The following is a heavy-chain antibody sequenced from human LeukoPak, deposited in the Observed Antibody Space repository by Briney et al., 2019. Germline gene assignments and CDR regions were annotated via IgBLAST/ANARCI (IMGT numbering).Heavy chain of an antibody. CDR2: VNWNGGST. Sequence: GGSLRLSCAASGFTFDDYGMSWVRQAPGKGMEWVSGVNWNGGSTGSADSVKGRFTISRDNAKNSLYLQMNSLRAEDTALYYCARDPFGAAGLDAFDIWGQGTMVTVSS. CDR3: ARDPFGAAGLDAFDI. CDR1: GFTFDDYG. D-gene: IGHD6-13*01. J-gene: IGHJ3*02. V-gene: IGHV3-20*04.